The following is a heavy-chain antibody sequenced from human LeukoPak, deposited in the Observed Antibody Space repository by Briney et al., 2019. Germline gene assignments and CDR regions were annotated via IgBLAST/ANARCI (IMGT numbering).Heavy chain of an antibody. CDR3: TTDFCSGGSCYSWIDFDY. J-gene: IGHJ4*02. CDR1: GFTFSNAW. Sequence: GGSLRLSCAASGFTFSNAWMSWVRQAPGKGLEWVGRIKSKTDGGTTDYAAPVKGRFTISRDDSKNTLYLQMNSLKTEDTAVYYCTTDFCSGGSCYSWIDFDYWGQGTLVTVSS. D-gene: IGHD2-15*01. V-gene: IGHV3-15*01. CDR2: IKSKTDGGTT.